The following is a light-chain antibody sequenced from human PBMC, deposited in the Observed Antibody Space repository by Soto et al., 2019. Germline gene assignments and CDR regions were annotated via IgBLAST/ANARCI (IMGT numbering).Light chain of an antibody. CDR2: EVS. CDR3: FSYTSSGTYV. CDR1: SSDVGNYKY. J-gene: IGLJ1*01. V-gene: IGLV2-14*01. Sequence: ALTQPASVSGSPGQSITISCTGTSSDVGNYKYVSWYQQHPGKAPKLMIYEVSNRPSGVSNRFSGSKSGNTASLTISGLQAEDETDYYCFSYTSSGTYVFGTGTKATVL.